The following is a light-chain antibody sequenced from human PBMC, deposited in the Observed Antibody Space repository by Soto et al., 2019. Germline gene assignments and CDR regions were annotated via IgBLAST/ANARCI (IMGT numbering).Light chain of an antibody. CDR2: AAS. V-gene: IGKV1-27*01. J-gene: IGKJ3*01. CDR1: QGITDF. Sequence: DIQMTQSPSSLSASIGDRVTITCRASQGITDFLAWYQQKSGKVPKLLIYAASTLQSGVPSRFSGSGSGTDFTLTISSLQPEDVATYYCHKYNSAPFAFGPGTKVDIK. CDR3: HKYNSAPFA.